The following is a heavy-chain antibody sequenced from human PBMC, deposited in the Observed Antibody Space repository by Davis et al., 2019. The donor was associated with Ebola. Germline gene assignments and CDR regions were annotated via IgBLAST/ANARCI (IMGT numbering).Heavy chain of an antibody. CDR3: LTDGRWPL. D-gene: IGHD5-24*01. CDR2: ISWDGGST. CDR1: GFTFDDYT. Sequence: GESLKISCAASGFTFDDYTMHWVRQAPGKGLEWVSLISWDGGSTYYADSVKGRFTISRDNSKNSLYLQMDSLKTEDTAVYYCLTDGRWPLWGQGTLVTVSS. J-gene: IGHJ4*02. V-gene: IGHV3-43*01.